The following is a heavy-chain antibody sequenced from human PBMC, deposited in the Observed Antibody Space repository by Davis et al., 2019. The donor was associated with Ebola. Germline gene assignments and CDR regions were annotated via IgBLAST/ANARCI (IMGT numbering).Heavy chain of an antibody. J-gene: IGHJ6*02. Sequence: GGSLRLSCAASGFTFSEYWMGWVRQAPGKGLEWLANIKPDGSEKQYVDSLKGRFTISRDNAKTSVSLQMSSLTAEDTAVYYCARFGVPYGVDVWGQGTTV. CDR3: ARFGVPYGVDV. CDR1: GFTFSEYW. D-gene: IGHD3-3*01. CDR2: IKPDGSEK. V-gene: IGHV3-7*03.